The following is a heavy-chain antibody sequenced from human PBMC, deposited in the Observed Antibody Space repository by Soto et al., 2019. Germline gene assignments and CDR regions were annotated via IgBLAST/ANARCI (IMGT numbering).Heavy chain of an antibody. Sequence: EVQLLASGGGLVQPGGSLRLSCAAPGFTFSNYAMNWVRQAPGKGLEWVSVISGSGGSTYYADSVKGRFTNSRDNSKNTLYLQMNSLRGEDTAVYYCARRSSGWYFDYWCQGTLVTVSS. CDR2: ISGSGGST. CDR1: GFTFSNYA. D-gene: IGHD6-19*01. J-gene: IGHJ4*02. V-gene: IGHV3-23*01. CDR3: ARRSSGWYFDY.